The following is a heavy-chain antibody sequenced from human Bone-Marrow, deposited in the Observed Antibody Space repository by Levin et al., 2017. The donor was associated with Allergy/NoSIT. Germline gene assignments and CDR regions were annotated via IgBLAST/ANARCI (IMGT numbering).Heavy chain of an antibody. J-gene: IGHJ2*01. Sequence: GGSLRLSCAASGFTFSSYAMHWVRQAPGKGLEWVAVISYDGSNKYYADSVKGRFTISRDNSKNTLYLQMNSLRAEDTAVYYCARAHSWYFDLWGRGTLVTVSS. CDR3: ARAHSWYFDL. CDR2: ISYDGSNK. CDR1: GFTFSSYA. V-gene: IGHV3-30-3*01.